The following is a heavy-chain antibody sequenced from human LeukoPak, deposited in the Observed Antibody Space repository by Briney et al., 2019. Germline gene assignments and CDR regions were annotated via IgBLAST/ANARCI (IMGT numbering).Heavy chain of an antibody. D-gene: IGHD6-19*01. Sequence: TGGSLRLSCAATGFTFGSYDMHWVRQATGKGLEWVSAIGTAGDTYYPGSVKGRFTISRENAKNSMYLQMNSLRAGDTAVYYCARVESSGWYNYWGQGTLVTVSS. CDR2: IGTAGDT. CDR1: GFTFGSYD. V-gene: IGHV3-13*01. J-gene: IGHJ4*02. CDR3: ARVESSGWYNY.